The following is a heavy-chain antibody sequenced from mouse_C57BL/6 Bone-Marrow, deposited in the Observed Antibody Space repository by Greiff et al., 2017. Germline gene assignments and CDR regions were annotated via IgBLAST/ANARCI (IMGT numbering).Heavy chain of an antibody. V-gene: IGHV1-64*01. D-gene: IGHD2-4*01. CDR3: ARGIYYDYDVPFFFDY. CDR2: IHPNSGST. CDR1: GYTFTSYW. Sequence: VQLQQPGAELVKPGASVKLSCKASGYTFTSYWMHWVKQRPGQGLEWIGMIHPNSGSTNYNEKFKSKATLTVDKSSSTAYMQLSSLTSEDSAVXYCARGIYYDYDVPFFFDYWGQGTTLTVSS. J-gene: IGHJ2*01.